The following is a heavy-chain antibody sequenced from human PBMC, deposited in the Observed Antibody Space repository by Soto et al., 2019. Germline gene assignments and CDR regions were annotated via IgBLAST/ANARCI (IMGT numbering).Heavy chain of an antibody. CDR3: ARARGPVVPADGAFDI. CDR2: IYYSGST. J-gene: IGHJ3*02. D-gene: IGHD2-2*01. Sequence: PXETLSLTCTVSGGSISSGDYYWSWIRQPRGKGLEWIGYIYYSGSTYYNPSLKSRVTISVDTSKNQFPLKPSSVTAADTAVYYCARARGPVVPADGAFDIWGQGSMVTVSS. CDR1: GGSISSGDYY. V-gene: IGHV4-30-4*01.